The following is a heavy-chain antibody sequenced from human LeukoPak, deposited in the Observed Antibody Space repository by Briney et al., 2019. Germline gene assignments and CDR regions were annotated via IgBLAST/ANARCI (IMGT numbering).Heavy chain of an antibody. J-gene: IGHJ4*02. CDR1: GFTFSSYA. CDR2: ISGSGGST. V-gene: IGHV3-23*01. Sequence: PGGSLRLSCAASGFTFSSYAMSWVRQAPGKGLEWVSAISGSGGSTYYADSVKGRFTISRDNSKNTLYLQMNSLRAEDTAVYYCAKGSIVYYKGEGNYFDYWGQGTLVTVSS. D-gene: IGHD3-10*01. CDR3: AKGSIVYYKGEGNYFDY.